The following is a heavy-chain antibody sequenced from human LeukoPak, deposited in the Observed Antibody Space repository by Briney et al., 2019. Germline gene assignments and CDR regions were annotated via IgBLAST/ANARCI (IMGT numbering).Heavy chain of an antibody. CDR2: ISGSGAST. J-gene: IGHJ4*02. V-gene: IGHV3-23*01. CDR3: AKDVGKWESLHFFDY. CDR1: GFTLSTNA. D-gene: IGHD1-26*01. Sequence: GGSLRLSCLTSGFTLSTNAMSWVRQAPGKGLEWISGISGSGASTYYADSVKGRFTVSRDDSRNTLYLQMNSLRGDDTAVYYCAKDVGKWESLHFFDYWGRGTLVTVSS.